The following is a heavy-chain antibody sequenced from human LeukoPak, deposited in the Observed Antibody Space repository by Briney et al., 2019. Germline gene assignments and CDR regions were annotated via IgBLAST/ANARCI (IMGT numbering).Heavy chain of an antibody. CDR2: ISSSSSYI. V-gene: IGHV3-21*01. CDR1: GFTFSSYS. Sequence: GGSLRLSCAASGFTFSSYSMNWVRQAPGKGLEWVSSISSSSSYIYYADSVKGRFTTSRDNAKNSLYLQMNSLRAEDTAVYYCARDTYDYGDYENDYWGQGTLVTVSS. CDR3: ARDTYDYGDYENDY. D-gene: IGHD4-17*01. J-gene: IGHJ4*02.